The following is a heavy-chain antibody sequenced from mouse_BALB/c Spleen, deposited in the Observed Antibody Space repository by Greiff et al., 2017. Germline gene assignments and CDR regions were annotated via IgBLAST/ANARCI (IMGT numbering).Heavy chain of an antibody. J-gene: IGHJ4*01. CDR3: ARWLLSYYAMDY. CDR2: IDPANGNT. V-gene: IGHV14-3*02. D-gene: IGHD2-3*01. Sequence: VQLKQSGAELVKPGASVKLSCTASGFNIKDTYMHWVKQRPEQGLEWIGRIDPANGNTKYDPKFQGKATITADTSSNTAYLQLSSLTSEDTAVYYCARWLLSYYAMDYWGQGTSVTVSS. CDR1: GFNIKDTY.